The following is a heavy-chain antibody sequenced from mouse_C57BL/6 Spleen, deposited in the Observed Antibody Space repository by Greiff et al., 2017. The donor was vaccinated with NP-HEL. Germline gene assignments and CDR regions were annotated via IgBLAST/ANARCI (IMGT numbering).Heavy chain of an antibody. J-gene: IGHJ1*03. Sequence: EVQLQQSGPVLVKPGASVKMSCKASGYTFTDYYMNWVKQSHGKSLEWIGVINPYNGGTSYNQKFKGKATLTVDKSSSTAYMELNSLTSEDSAVYYCARNVVAKYFDVWGTGTTVTVSS. D-gene: IGHD1-1*01. CDR3: ARNVVAKYFDV. V-gene: IGHV1-19*01. CDR1: GYTFTDYY. CDR2: INPYNGGT.